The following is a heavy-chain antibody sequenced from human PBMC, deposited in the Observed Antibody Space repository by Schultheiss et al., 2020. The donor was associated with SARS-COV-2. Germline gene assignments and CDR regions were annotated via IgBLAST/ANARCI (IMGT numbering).Heavy chain of an antibody. Sequence: GGSLRLSCAASGFTVSSNYMSWVRQAPGKGLEWVAVIWYDGSNKYYADSVKGRFTISRDNARTSLYLQMNSLRAEDTAVYYCARFPPPSIVGATSHFDYWGQGTLVTVSS. V-gene: IGHV3-33*08. CDR2: IWYDGSNK. CDR1: GFTVSSNY. D-gene: IGHD1-26*01. J-gene: IGHJ4*02. CDR3: ARFPPPSIVGATSHFDY.